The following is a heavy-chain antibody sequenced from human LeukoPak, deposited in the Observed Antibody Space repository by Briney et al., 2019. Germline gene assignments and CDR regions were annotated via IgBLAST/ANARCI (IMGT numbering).Heavy chain of an antibody. CDR3: ARAISSMVRGVYYFDY. CDR2: IYYSGST. CDR1: GGSISSYY. V-gene: IGHV4-59*01. J-gene: IGHJ4*02. Sequence: SETLSLTCTVSGGSISSYYWSWLRQPPGKGLEWIGYIYYSGSTNYNPSLKSRVTISVDTSKNQFSLKLSSVTAADTAVYYCARAISSMVRGVYYFDYWGQGTLVTVSS. D-gene: IGHD3-10*01.